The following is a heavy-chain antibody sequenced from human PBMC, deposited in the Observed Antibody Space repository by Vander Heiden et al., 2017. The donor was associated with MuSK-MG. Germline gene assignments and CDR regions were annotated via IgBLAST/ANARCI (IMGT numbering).Heavy chain of an antibody. CDR3: ATLGANVYRANDVET. CDR1: GYSLTELS. V-gene: IGHV1-24*01. CDR2: FDPEDGET. J-gene: IGHJ5*02. D-gene: IGHD1-1*01. Sequence: QVQLIQSGAEVKKPGASGKVSCKVSGYSLTELSMHWVRQAPGKGLQWMGAFDPEDGETSYAQKFQGRVTMTEDTSTDTAYMELSSLRSEDTAVYYCATLGANVYRANDVETWGQGTLVNVSS.